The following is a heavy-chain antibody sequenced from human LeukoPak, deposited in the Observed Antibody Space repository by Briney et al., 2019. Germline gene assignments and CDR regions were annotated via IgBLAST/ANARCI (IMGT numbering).Heavy chain of an antibody. CDR3: TRDRYDILTGYGFDP. D-gene: IGHD3-9*01. CDR2: IRSKAYGGTT. CDR1: GFTFGDYA. J-gene: IGHJ5*02. Sequence: GGSLRLSCTASGFTFGDYAMSWFRQAPGKGLEWVGFIRSKAYGGTTEYAASVKGRFTISRDDSKSIAYLQMNSMKTRDTAVYYCTRDRYDILTGYGFDPWGQGTLVTVSS. V-gene: IGHV3-49*03.